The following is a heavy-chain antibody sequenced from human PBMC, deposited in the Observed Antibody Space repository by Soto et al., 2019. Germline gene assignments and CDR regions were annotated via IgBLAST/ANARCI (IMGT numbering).Heavy chain of an antibody. CDR3: AKDSSILAAASGGWFDP. CDR1: GFSFSTYG. D-gene: IGHD6-13*01. CDR2: ISYGEGTE. Sequence: AQLVQSGGGAVQPGGSLRLSCAASGFSFSTYGMHWVRQTPGKGLEWVASISYGEGTEFYADSAKGRFTISRDNAKNTVFLQMNGLTPDDTAVYYCAKDSSILAAASGGWFDPWGQGTLVTVSS. J-gene: IGHJ5*02. V-gene: IGHV3-30*18.